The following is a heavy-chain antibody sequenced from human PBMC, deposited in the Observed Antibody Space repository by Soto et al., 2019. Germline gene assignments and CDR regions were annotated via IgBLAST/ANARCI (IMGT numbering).Heavy chain of an antibody. CDR3: ATGTYYDFWSGQDAFDI. CDR2: MSAYNGNT. Sequence: ASVKVSCKASGYTFTSYDINWVRQATGQGLEWMGWMSAYNGNTNYAQKLQGRVTMTTDTSTSTAYMELRSLRSDDTAVYYCATGTYYDFWSGQDAFDIWGRGTMVTVSS. CDR1: GYTFTSYD. D-gene: IGHD3-3*01. J-gene: IGHJ3*02. V-gene: IGHV1-18*01.